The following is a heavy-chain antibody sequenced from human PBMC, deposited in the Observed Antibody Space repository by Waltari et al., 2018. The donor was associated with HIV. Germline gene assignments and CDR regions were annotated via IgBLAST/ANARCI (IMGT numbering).Heavy chain of an antibody. J-gene: IGHJ5*01. V-gene: IGHV3-30*18. CDR1: GFIFRECV. CDR3: AKDAYGGHPKNWFDS. CDR2: ISADGSNQ. Sequence: QLKLVGVGGGVVQPGKSLGRSCAASGFIFRECVIHWVRQAPGKGLEWVTVISADGSNQYYADSVKCRFTISRDNSKNTLSLQVNSLKTEDTAVYYCAKDAYGGHPKNWFDSWGQGTLVTVSS. D-gene: IGHD3-10*01.